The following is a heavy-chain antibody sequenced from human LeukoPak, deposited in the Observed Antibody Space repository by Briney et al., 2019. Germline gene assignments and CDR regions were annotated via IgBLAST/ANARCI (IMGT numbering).Heavy chain of an antibody. Sequence: GGSLRLSCAASGFTFSSYSMNWVRQAPGKGLEWVSSISSSSSYVYYADSVKGRFTISRDNSKNTLYLQMNSLRAEDTAVYYCARGGKRRGISMIVVVITPRDAFDIWGQGTMVTVSS. J-gene: IGHJ3*02. CDR3: ARGGKRRGISMIVVVITPRDAFDI. D-gene: IGHD3-22*01. CDR1: GFTFSSYS. V-gene: IGHV3-21*01. CDR2: ISSSSSYV.